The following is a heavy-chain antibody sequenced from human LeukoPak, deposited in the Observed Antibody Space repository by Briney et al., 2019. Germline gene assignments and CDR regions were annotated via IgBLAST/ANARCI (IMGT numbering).Heavy chain of an antibody. D-gene: IGHD1-26*01. J-gene: IGHJ2*01. Sequence: QSGGSLRLSCAASGFTFSSYGMHWVRQAPGKGLEWVAVISYDGSNKYYADSVKGRFTISRDNSKNTLYLQMNSLRAEDTAVYYCAKSSGTYSLWYFDLWGRGTLVTVSS. CDR3: AKSSGTYSLWYFDL. V-gene: IGHV3-30*18. CDR2: ISYDGSNK. CDR1: GFTFSSYG.